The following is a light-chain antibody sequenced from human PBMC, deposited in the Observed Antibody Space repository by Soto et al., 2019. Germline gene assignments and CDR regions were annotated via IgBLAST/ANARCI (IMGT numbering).Light chain of an antibody. CDR3: QQYYSTPIT. V-gene: IGKV4-1*01. Sequence: DIVMTQSPDSLAVSLGERATINCKSSQSVLYSSNNKNYLAWYQQKPGQPPKLLFYWASTRESGVPDRFRASGSGTDFTLTISSLQAEDVAVYYCQQYYSTPITFGPGTKVDIK. CDR1: QSVLYSSNNKNY. J-gene: IGKJ3*01. CDR2: WAS.